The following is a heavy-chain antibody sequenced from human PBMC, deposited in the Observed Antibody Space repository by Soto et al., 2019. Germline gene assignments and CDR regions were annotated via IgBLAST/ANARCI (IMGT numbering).Heavy chain of an antibody. D-gene: IGHD6-19*01. CDR1: GFTFSSDA. Sequence: DVQLLESGGDLVQPGGSLRLSCAASGFTFSSDAMSWVRQAPGKGLEWVSAITSSGGTTFYADSVKGRFTISRDNSIKTTFLQMNSLRAEDTAVYFCAKGAGSFHYDYWGQGALVTVSS. V-gene: IGHV3-23*01. CDR2: ITSSGGTT. J-gene: IGHJ4*02. CDR3: AKGAGSFHYDY.